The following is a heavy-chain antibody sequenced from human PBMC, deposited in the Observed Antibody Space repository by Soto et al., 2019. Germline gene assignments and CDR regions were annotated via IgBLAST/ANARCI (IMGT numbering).Heavy chain of an antibody. J-gene: IGHJ6*02. CDR1: GFTFSSYW. CDR3: SRGLFYLYGMDV. V-gene: IGHV3-74*01. CDR2: INNAGSTT. Sequence: GGSLRLSCAASGFTFSSYWMHWVRQAPGKGLVWVSRINNAGSTTNYADSVKGRFTISRDNAKNTLYLQMNSLRAEDTAVYYCSRGLFYLYGMDVWGQGTTVTVSS.